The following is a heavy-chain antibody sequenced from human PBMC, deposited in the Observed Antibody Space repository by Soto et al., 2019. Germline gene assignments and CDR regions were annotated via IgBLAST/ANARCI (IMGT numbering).Heavy chain of an antibody. J-gene: IGHJ3*01. CDR2: IYSGGST. CDR1: EFTLSSNE. D-gene: IGHD3-10*01. V-gene: IGHV3-53*01. Sequence: EVQLVESGGGLIQPGGSLRLSCAASEFTLSSNEMNWVLQAPGTGMEWVSLIYSGGSTYYADSVKGRFTISIDNSKTTLYLQMSSLRAEDTAVYYSATRPLSPGVPWGQATMVTVSS. CDR3: ATRPLSPGVP.